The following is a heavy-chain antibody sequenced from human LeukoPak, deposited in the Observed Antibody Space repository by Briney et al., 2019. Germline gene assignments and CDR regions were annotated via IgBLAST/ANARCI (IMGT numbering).Heavy chain of an antibody. CDR1: GYTFTSYG. CDR3: AKHSTGGGDCYQH. CDR2: ISAYNGNT. J-gene: IGHJ1*01. D-gene: IGHD2-21*02. Sequence: ASVKVSCKASGYTFTSYGISWVRQAPGQGLEWMGWISAYNGNTNYAQKLQGRVTMTTDTSTSTAYMELRSLRSDDTALYYCAKHSTGGGDCYQHWGQGTLVTVSS. V-gene: IGHV1-18*01.